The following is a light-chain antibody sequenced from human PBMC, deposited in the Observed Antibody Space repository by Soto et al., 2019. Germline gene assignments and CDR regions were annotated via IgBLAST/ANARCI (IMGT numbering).Light chain of an antibody. Sequence: EVVLTQSPATLSLSPGERATLSCRASQSVDSYLAWYQQKLGQAPRLLIYDASNRATGIPGRFSGSGSGTDFNLTISSLEPEDFAVYYCQQRGTFGQGTKVEIK. CDR2: DAS. V-gene: IGKV3-11*01. CDR3: QQRGT. J-gene: IGKJ2*01. CDR1: QSVDSY.